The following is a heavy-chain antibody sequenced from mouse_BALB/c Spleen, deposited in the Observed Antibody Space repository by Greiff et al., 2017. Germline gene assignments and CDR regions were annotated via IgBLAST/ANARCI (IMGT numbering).Heavy chain of an antibody. Sequence: QVQLQQSGAELAKPGASVKMSCKASGYSFTSYWMHWVKQRPGQGLEWIGYINPSTGYTEYNQTFKDKATLTADKSSSTAYMQLSSLTSEDAAVYYCARSEKLRQGLGYWGQGTTLTVSS. V-gene: IGHV1-7*01. J-gene: IGHJ2*01. D-gene: IGHD2-4*01. CDR1: GYSFTSYW. CDR2: INPSTGYT. CDR3: ARSEKLRQGLGY.